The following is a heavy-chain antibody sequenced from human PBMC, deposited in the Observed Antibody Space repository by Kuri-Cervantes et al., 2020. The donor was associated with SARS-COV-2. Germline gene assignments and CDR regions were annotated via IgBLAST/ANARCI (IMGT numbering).Heavy chain of an antibody. CDR2: IYSSGST. CDR3: ARGRGPGDFWSGLNWFDP. CDR1: GFTVNSNY. D-gene: IGHD3-3*01. V-gene: IGHV3-53*01. J-gene: IGHJ5*02. Sequence: LSLTCAASGFTVNSNYMSWVRQAPGKGLEWVSAIYSSGSTNYADSVKGRFTISRDNFKNTLYLQMSSLRAEDTAVYYCARGRGPGDFWSGLNWFDPWGQGTLVTVSS.